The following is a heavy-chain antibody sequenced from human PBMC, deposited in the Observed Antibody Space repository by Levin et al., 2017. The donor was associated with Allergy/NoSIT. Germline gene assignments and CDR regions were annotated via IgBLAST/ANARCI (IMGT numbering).Heavy chain of an antibody. CDR3: ARDFGGYCSGGSCYSRFDGMDV. CDR1: GFTFSSYA. V-gene: IGHV3-30-3*01. CDR2: ISYDGSNK. J-gene: IGHJ6*02. Sequence: GGSLRLSCAASGFTFSSYAMHWVRQAPGKGLEWVAVISYDGSNKYYADSVKGRFTISRDNSKNTLYLQMNSLRAEDTAVYYCARDFGGYCSGGSCYSRFDGMDVWGQGTTVTVSS. D-gene: IGHD2-15*01.